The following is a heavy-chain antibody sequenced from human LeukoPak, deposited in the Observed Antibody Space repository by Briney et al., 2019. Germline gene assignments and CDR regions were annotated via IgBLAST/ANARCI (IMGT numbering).Heavy chain of an antibody. V-gene: IGHV3-30*02. J-gene: IGHJ3*02. CDR2: IRYDGNNK. CDR3: GKVYYDFWSGPSLGAFDI. Sequence: GGSLRLSCAASGFTFSTYGMRWVRQAPGKGLEWVAFIRYDGNNKYYADSVKGRFTISRDNSKNTLYLQMNSLRAEDTAVYYCGKVYYDFWSGPSLGAFDIWGQGTILTVSS. D-gene: IGHD3-3*01. CDR1: GFTFSTYG.